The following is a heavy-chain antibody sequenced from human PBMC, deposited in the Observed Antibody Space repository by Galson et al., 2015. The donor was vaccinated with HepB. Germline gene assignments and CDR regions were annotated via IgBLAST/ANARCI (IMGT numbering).Heavy chain of an antibody. J-gene: IGHJ6*03. V-gene: IGHV3-7*03. CDR3: ATGVGFGYGSTPDYKDV. Sequence: SLRLSCAASGSTISTYWMSWVRQAPGKGLEWVANMNQDGSLRNYVDSVKGRFTISRDNAKNSLYLQVNSLRVEDTALYYCATGVGFGYGSTPDYKDVWGKGTTVTVSS. D-gene: IGHD2-2*01. CDR1: GSTISTYW. CDR2: MNQDGSLR.